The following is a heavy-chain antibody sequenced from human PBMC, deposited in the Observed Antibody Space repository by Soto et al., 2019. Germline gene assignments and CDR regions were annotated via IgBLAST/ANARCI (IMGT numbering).Heavy chain of an antibody. V-gene: IGHV4-59*01. CDR3: ARAAAAAENWFDP. D-gene: IGHD6-13*01. CDR1: GGSISTYY. CDR2: IYYSGSP. J-gene: IGHJ5*02. Sequence: PSETLSLTYTVPGGSISTYYWRWIRQHPGKGLEWIGYIYYSGSPNYNPSLKSRVTISVDTSKNQFSLKLSSVTAADTAVYYCARAAAAAENWFDPWGQGTLVTVS.